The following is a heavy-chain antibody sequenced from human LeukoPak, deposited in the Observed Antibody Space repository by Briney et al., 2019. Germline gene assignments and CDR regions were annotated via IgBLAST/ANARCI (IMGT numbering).Heavy chain of an antibody. Sequence: PPETLSLTCAVYGGSFSGYYWSWIRQPPGKGLEWIGEINHSGSTNYNPSLKSRVTISVDTSKNQFSLKLSSVTAADTAVYYCARVARKGFDPWGQGTLVTVSS. CDR1: GGSFSGYY. V-gene: IGHV4-34*01. CDR2: INHSGST. CDR3: ARVARKGFDP. J-gene: IGHJ5*02.